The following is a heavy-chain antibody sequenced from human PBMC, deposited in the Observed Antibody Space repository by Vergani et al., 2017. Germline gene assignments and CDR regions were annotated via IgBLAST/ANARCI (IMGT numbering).Heavy chain of an antibody. V-gene: IGHV5-51*01. CDR3: ARLYGRDSSGSKYFDY. CDR1: GYSFTNYW. Sequence: EVQLVQSGAEVKKPGESLKISCQISGYSFTNYWIGWVRQMPGKGLEWMGIIHPADSDTRYSPSFQGQVTNSVDKSISTAYLQRGSLRASDSAMYYCARLYGRDSSGSKYFDYWGQGTLVTVSS. D-gene: IGHD3-22*01. J-gene: IGHJ4*02. CDR2: IHPADSDT.